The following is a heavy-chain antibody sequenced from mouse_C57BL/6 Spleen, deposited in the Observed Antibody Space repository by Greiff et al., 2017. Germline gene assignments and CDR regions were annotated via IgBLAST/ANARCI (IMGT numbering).Heavy chain of an antibody. CDR2: IDPTDSET. Sequence: QVQLQQPGAELVRPGSSVKMSCKASGYTFTSYWMHWVKQRPIQGLEWIGNIDPTDSETKYNQKFKGKATLTVDKSSSTAYMHLSSLSSEDSAVSYCATTAYPCYWYFAVWGTGTTVTVSS. J-gene: IGHJ1*03. CDR3: ATTAYPCYWYFAV. D-gene: IGHD1-2*01. V-gene: IGHV1-52*01. CDR1: GYTFTSYW.